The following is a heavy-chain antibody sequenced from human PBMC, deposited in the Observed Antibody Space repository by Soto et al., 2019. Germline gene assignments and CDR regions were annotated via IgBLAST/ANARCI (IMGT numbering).Heavy chain of an antibody. J-gene: IGHJ4*02. V-gene: IGHV4-39*01. CDR2: IYYSGRT. D-gene: IGHD2-21*02. CDR3: ARQRTTVVTQAYFDH. CDR1: GESISSSSYY. Sequence: SETLSLTCIVSGESISSSSYYWGWIRQPPGKGLEWIGSIYYSGRTYYNPSFKSRVTISIDTSKNQFSLKLSSVTATDTAAYYCARQRTTVVTQAYFDHWGQGALVTVSS.